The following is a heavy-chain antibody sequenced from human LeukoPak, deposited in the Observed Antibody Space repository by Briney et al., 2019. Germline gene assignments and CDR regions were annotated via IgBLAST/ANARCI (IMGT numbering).Heavy chain of an antibody. CDR3: ARGQEATYYYDSSGWTVFDY. Sequence: ASVKVSCKASGYTFTSYYMHWVRQAPGQGLEWMGIINPSGGSTSYAQKFQGRVTMTRDTSTSTVYMELSSLRSEDTAVYYCARGQEATYYYDSSGWTVFDYWGQGTLVTVSS. CDR1: GYTFTSYY. V-gene: IGHV1-46*01. J-gene: IGHJ4*02. D-gene: IGHD3-22*01. CDR2: INPSGGST.